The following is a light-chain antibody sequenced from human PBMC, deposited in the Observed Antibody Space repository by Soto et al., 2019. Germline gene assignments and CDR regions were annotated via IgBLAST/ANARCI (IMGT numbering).Light chain of an antibody. V-gene: IGKV1-5*03. J-gene: IGKJ4*01. CDR3: QQCHAYSLT. Sequence: DIQMTQAPSTLSASLGDRLTITCRASQSISSWLAWYQQKPGKAPKLLIYEASILESGVPSRFSGRGSGTEFTLTITSLQPDDFATYYCQQCHAYSLTFGGGTKVDIK. CDR1: QSISSW. CDR2: EAS.